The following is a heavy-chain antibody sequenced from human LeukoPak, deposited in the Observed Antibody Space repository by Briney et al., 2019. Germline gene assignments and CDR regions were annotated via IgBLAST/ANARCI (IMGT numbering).Heavy chain of an antibody. CDR2: VYRRGST. V-gene: IGHV4-4*02. J-gene: IGHJ3*01. D-gene: IGHD4-17*01. CDR3: GRHAYGDSSAAFDV. CDR1: GDSISSKYC. Sequence: SETLSLTCAVSGDSISSKYCWRWVRQFPGKGLEWIGEVYRRGSTSYNPSLKSRVVISIDKSKNQYSLNLNSVTAADTAMYYCGRHAYGDSSAAFDVWGQGTMVIVSS.